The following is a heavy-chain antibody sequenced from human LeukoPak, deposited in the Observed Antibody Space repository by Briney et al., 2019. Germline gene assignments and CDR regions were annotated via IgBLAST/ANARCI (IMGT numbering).Heavy chain of an antibody. J-gene: IGHJ5*02. CDR3: ANTTAFRFDP. V-gene: IGHV4-59*01. CDR1: GGSISGDY. Sequence: SETLSLTCTVSGGSISGDYWSWIRQPPGKGLEWIGHMFNSGSTEYNPSFEGRVTITLDSSKNQFSLKLSSVTAADTAMYYCANTTAFRFDPWGQGTLVTVSS. D-gene: IGHD2-21*02. CDR2: MFNSGST.